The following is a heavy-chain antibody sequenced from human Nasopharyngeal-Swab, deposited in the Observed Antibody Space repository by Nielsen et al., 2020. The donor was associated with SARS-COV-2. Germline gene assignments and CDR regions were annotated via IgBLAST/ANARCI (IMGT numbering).Heavy chain of an antibody. CDR2: MNPNSGNT. CDR3: ARGQYRYSRSWYGGNWFDP. J-gene: IGHJ5*02. D-gene: IGHD6-13*01. Sequence: ASVKVSCKASGYTFTSYDINWVRQATGQGPEWMGWMNPNSGNTGYAQKFQGRVTMTRNTSISTAYMELSSLRSEDTAVYYCARGQYRYSRSWYGGNWFDPWGQGTLVTVSS. CDR1: GYTFTSYD. V-gene: IGHV1-8*01.